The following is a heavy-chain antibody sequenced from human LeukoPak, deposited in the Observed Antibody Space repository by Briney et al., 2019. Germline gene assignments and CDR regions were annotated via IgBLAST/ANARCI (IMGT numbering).Heavy chain of an antibody. CDR2: ISGGGGST. CDR3: AKTHEVNYYGSGSYYMDV. J-gene: IGHJ6*02. V-gene: IGHV3-23*01. D-gene: IGHD3-10*01. Sequence: PGGSLRLSCAASGFTFSSYAMSWVRQAPGKGLEWVSSISGGGGSTYYADFVKGRLTISRDNSKNTLYLQMNSLRAEDTAVYSCAKTHEVNYYGSGSYYMDVWGQGTTVTVSS. CDR1: GFTFSSYA.